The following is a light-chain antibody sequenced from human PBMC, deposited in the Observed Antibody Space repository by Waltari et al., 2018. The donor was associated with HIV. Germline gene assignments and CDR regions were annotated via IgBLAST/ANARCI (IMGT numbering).Light chain of an antibody. CDR3: QQSFTSPLT. J-gene: IGKJ3*01. CDR2: DAS. V-gene: IGKV1-39*01. Sequence: DIQMTQSPSSLSASVGDRVTITCRSSQTITDKLNWYQQKPGEAPKGLIYDASTLETGVPSRFSGSGSGTEFTLTISSLQYDDFASYFCQQSFTSPLTFGPGTKVD. CDR1: QTITDK.